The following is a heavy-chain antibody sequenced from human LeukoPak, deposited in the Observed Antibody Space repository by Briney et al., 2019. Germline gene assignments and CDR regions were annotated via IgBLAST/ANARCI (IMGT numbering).Heavy chain of an antibody. J-gene: IGHJ4*02. CDR2: IYTSGST. V-gene: IGHV4-4*07. CDR1: GGSISSHY. Sequence: PSETLSLTCTVSGGSISSHYWSWIRQPAGKGLEWIGRIYTSGSTNYNPSLKSRVTMSVDTSKNQFSLKLSSVTAADTAVYYCARGRDSSSWYTIDYWGQGTLVTVSS. D-gene: IGHD6-13*01. CDR3: ARGRDSSSWYTIDY.